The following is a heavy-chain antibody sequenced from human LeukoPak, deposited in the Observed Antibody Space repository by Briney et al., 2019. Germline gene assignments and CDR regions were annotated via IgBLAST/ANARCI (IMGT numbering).Heavy chain of an antibody. V-gene: IGHV3-11*05. J-gene: IGHJ4*02. D-gene: IGHD3-16*01. CDR1: GFTFSNFY. CDR2: ISGSGSDT. CDR3: ARDVWGPRD. Sequence: GGSLRLSCAASGFTFSNFYMSWIRQAPGKGLELVSYISGSGSDTNYVDSLKGRFTISRDNARDSLYLQMSSLRVDDTAVYYCARDVWGPRDWGQGILVTVSS.